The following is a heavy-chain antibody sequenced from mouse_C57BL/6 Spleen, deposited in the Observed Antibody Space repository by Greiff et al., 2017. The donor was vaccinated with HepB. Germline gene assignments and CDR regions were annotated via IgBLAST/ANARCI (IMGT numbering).Heavy chain of an antibody. CDR3: ARWGNYFDY. V-gene: IGHV1-76*01. J-gene: IGHJ2*01. CDR1: GYTFTDYY. CDR2: IYPGSGNT. Sequence: VQLMESGAELVRPGASVKLSCKASGYTFTDYYINWVKQRPGQGLEWIARIYPGSGNTYYNEKFKGKATLTAEKSSSTAYMQLSSLTSEDSAVYFCARWGNYFDYWGQGTTLTVSS.